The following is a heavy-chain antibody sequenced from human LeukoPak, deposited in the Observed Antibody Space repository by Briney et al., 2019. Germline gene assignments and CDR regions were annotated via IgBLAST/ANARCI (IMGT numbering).Heavy chain of an antibody. J-gene: IGHJ5*02. Sequence: SETLSLTCTVSGGSISGYYWSWLRQPAGKGLEWIGRLYIGDSTKYNPSLESRVTISIDTSRSQFSLRLTSVTAADTAVYFCARALWFAQLPGYNWFDPWGQGTLVIVSS. CDR3: ARALWFAQLPGYNWFDP. CDR1: GGSISGYY. D-gene: IGHD3-10*01. CDR2: LYIGDST. V-gene: IGHV4-4*07.